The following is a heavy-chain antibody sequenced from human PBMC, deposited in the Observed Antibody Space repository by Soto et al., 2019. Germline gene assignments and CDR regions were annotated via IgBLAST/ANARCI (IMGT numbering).Heavy chain of an antibody. D-gene: IGHD3-3*01. CDR2: IYYSGST. CDR3: ARVLRFLEWSGLRGSDP. V-gene: IGHV4-31*03. CDR1: GGSISSGGYY. Sequence: SETLSLTCTVSGGSISSGGYYWSWIRQHPGKGLEWIGYIYYSGSTYYNPSLKSRVTISVDTSKNQFSLKLSSVTAADTAVYYCARVLRFLEWSGLRGSDPWGQGTLVTVSS. J-gene: IGHJ5*02.